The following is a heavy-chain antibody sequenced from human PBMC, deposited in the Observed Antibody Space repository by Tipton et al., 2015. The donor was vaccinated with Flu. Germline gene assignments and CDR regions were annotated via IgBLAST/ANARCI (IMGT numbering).Heavy chain of an antibody. Sequence: SLRLSCVASGFSVSSHYMSWVRQAPGKGLEWVSVIYTGTRTYYADSVKGRFTISRDDSKNTLSLRMDSLKVEDSAMYYCARSGYSYGYVDRWGQGALVTVSS. CDR1: GFSVSSHY. CDR2: IYTGTRT. V-gene: IGHV3-66*02. CDR3: ARSGYSYGYVDR. D-gene: IGHD3-16*01. J-gene: IGHJ1*01.